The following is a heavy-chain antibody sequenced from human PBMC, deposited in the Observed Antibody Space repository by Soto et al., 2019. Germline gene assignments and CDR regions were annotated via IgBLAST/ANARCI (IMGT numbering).Heavy chain of an antibody. D-gene: IGHD3-22*01. Sequence: QVQLVQSGAEVKKPGSSVKVSCKASGGTFSRYTITWVRQAPGQGLEWMGGITTMFGTPNYAQKFQGGVTITADESTSTAYMELSSLRSEDTAMYYCARDGTLYDSSAYYYLYWGQGTLVTVS. J-gene: IGHJ4*02. CDR1: GGTFSRYT. CDR2: ITTMFGTP. V-gene: IGHV1-69*01. CDR3: ARDGTLYDSSAYYYLY.